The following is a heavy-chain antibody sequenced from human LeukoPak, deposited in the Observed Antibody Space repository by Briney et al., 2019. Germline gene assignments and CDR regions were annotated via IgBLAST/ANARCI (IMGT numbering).Heavy chain of an antibody. V-gene: IGHV3-7*01. D-gene: IGHD6-19*01. CDR3: ARDYSSGWPGY. Sequence: GGSLRLSCVASGFTFSDYWMSWVRQAPGKGLEWVANIRQDGSQKYYVDSVKGRFTISRDNAKNSVYLQMNSLRAEDTAVYYCARDYSSGWPGYWGQGTLVTVSS. CDR2: IRQDGSQK. CDR1: GFTFSDYW. J-gene: IGHJ4*02.